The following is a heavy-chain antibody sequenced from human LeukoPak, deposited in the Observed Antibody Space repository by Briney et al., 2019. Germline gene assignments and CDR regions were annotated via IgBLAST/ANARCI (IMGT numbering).Heavy chain of an antibody. D-gene: IGHD3-3*01. CDR2: ISGSGGST. CDR1: GFTFSSYA. V-gene: IGHV3-23*01. CDR3: TTGRYYDFWSGYYLDV. J-gene: IGHJ6*04. Sequence: GGSLRLSCAASGFTFSSYAMSWVRQAPGKGLEWVSAISGSGGSTYYADSVKGRFTISRDNSQNTLYLQMNSLKTEDTAVYYCTTGRYYDFWSGYYLDVWGKGTTVTVSS.